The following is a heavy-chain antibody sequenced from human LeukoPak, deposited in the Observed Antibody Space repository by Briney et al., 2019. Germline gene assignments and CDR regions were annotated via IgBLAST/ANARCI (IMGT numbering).Heavy chain of an antibody. Sequence: SETLSLTCTVSGGSISSGGYYWSWIRQHPGKGLEWIGYIYYSGSTYYNPSLKSRVTISVDTSKNQFSLKLSSVTAADTAVYYCARDPTGGSGSYYIDYWGQGTLVTVSS. CDR2: IYYSGST. CDR1: GGSISSGGYY. CDR3: ARDPTGGSGSYYIDY. J-gene: IGHJ4*02. V-gene: IGHV4-31*03. D-gene: IGHD3-10*01.